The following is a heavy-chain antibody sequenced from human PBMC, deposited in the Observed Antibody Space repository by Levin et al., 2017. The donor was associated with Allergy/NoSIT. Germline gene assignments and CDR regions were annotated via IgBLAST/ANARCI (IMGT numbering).Heavy chain of an antibody. CDR3: ARDDIGRGPTFDY. CDR2: ISFDESKK. J-gene: IGHJ4*02. D-gene: IGHD2-15*01. CDR1: GFTFTGYT. Sequence: SCAASGFTFTGYTMHWVRQAPGKGLEWVALISFDESKKYYADSVKGRFTISRDNSKNTLDLQMNSLRAEDTAVYYCARDDIGRGPTFDYWGQGTLVTVSS. V-gene: IGHV3-30-3*01.